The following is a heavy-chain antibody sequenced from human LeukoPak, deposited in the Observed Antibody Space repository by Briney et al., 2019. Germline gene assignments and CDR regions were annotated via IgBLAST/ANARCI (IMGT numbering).Heavy chain of an antibody. CDR3: APRGYSSSLNYYYYYLDV. J-gene: IGHJ6*03. V-gene: IGHV3-30*02. D-gene: IGHD6-13*01. CDR1: GFTFSSYG. Sequence: GGSLRLFCAASGFTFSSYGMHWVRQAPGKGLEWVAFIRYDGSNKYYADSVKGRFTISRDNSKNTLYLQMSSLRAEDTAVYYCAPRGYSSSLNYYYYYLDVWGKGTTVTVSS. CDR2: IRYDGSNK.